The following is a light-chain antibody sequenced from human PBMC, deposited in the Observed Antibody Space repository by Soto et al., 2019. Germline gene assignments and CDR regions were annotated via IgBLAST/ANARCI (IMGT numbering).Light chain of an antibody. J-gene: IGKJ4*01. CDR2: TAS. Sequence: AIRMTQSPSSLSASTGDRVTITCRASQDISTYLAWYQQKPGKAPKVLIYTASTLHSGVPSRFSGSGSGTDFTLTIISLQSEDFATYYCQQYYTYPQAFGGGTKVEI. CDR3: QQYYTYPQA. V-gene: IGKV1-8*01. CDR1: QDISTY.